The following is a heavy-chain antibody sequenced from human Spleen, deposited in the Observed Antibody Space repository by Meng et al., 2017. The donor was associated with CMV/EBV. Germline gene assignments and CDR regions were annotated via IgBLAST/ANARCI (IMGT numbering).Heavy chain of an antibody. D-gene: IGHD3-3*01. V-gene: IGHV1-18*04. CDR1: GYTFTSYG. J-gene: IGHJ5*02. Sequence: ASVKVSCKASGYTFTSYGISWVRQAPGQGLEWMGWISAYNGVTNYAQKFQGRVTMTTDTSTSTAYMELRSLRSDDTAIYYCARSATRLTIFGVVPNWLDPWGQGTLVTVSS. CDR2: ISAYNGVT. CDR3: ARSATRLTIFGVVPNWLDP.